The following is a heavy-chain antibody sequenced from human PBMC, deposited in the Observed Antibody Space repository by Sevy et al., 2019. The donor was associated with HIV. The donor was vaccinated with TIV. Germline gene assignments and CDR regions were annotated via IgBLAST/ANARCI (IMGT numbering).Heavy chain of an antibody. D-gene: IGHD2-15*01. Sequence: ASVKVSCKASGFTFSSSAVQWVRQARGQRLEWIGWIVVGSAKTNYAQKFQERVTITRDMSTSTAYMELSSLRSEDTAVYYCAADSAGYSERGDYFDYWGQGTLVTVSS. CDR3: AADSAGYSERGDYFDY. V-gene: IGHV1-58*01. CDR2: IVVGSAKT. CDR1: GFTFSSSA. J-gene: IGHJ4*02.